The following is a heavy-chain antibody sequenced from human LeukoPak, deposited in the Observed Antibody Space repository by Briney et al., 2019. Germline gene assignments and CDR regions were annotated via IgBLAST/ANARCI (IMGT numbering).Heavy chain of an antibody. V-gene: IGHV4-31*03. J-gene: IGHJ3*02. CDR2: IDNRGDT. D-gene: IGHD2-2*01. Sequence: SETLSLTCTVSGDSITSDNYFWSWIRQHPGEGLEWIGYIDNRGDTYYNPSLGSRVTLSIDTSEKQFSLNLSSVTAADTAVYYCAREVMAPSATDAFDIWGQGTMVTVSS. CDR3: AREVMAPSATDAFDI. CDR1: GDSITSDNYF.